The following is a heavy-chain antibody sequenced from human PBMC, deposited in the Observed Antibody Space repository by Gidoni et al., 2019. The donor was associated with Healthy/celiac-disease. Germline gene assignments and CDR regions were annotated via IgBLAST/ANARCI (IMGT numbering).Heavy chain of an antibody. J-gene: IGHJ4*02. CDR3: ARDGGTI. CDR2: IYSGGST. V-gene: IGHV3-53*01. D-gene: IGHD3-9*01. Sequence: PGKGLEWVSVIYSGGSTYYADSVKGRFTISRDNSKNTLYLQMNSLRAEDPAVYYCARDGGTIWGQGTLVTVSS.